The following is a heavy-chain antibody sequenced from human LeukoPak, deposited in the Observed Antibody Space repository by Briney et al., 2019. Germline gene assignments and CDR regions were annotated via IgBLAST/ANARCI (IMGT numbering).Heavy chain of an antibody. V-gene: IGHV3-30*04. Sequence: GRSLRLSCAASGFTFNSYAMHWVRQAPGKGLEWVAVISYDGSNKYYADSVKGRFTISRDNSKNTLYLQMNSLRAEDTAVYYCARDHFDYWGQGTLVTVSS. CDR1: GFTFNSYA. CDR2: ISYDGSNK. CDR3: ARDHFDY. J-gene: IGHJ4*02.